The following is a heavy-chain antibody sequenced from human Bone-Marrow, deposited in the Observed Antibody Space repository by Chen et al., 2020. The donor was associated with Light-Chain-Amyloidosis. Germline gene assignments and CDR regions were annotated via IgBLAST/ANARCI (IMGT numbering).Heavy chain of an antibody. CDR2: IYPDDSDA. D-gene: IGHD5-12*01. CDR1: GYTFPNYW. Sequence: GQLEQSGPEVKKPGGSLKISCKGPGYTFPNYWIGWVRQMPGKGLEWMGVIYPDDSDARYSPSFEGQVTISADKSITTAYLQWRSLKASDTAMYYCARRRDGYNFDYWGQGTLVTVSS. CDR3: ARRRDGYNFDY. V-gene: IGHV5-51*01. J-gene: IGHJ4*02.